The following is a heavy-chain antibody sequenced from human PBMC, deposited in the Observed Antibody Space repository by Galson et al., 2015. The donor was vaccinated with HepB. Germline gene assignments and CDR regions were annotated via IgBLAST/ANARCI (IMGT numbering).Heavy chain of an antibody. CDR3: AKDSDGYSNGWYHLDY. Sequence: SLRLSCAASGFTFSGYGMHWVRQAPGKGLEWVAVISYDGSDKYYADSVKGRFTISRDNSKNTLYLQMNSLRPEDTAVYYCAKDSDGYSNGWYHLDYWGQGTLVTVSS. CDR2: ISYDGSDK. V-gene: IGHV3-30*18. J-gene: IGHJ4*02. D-gene: IGHD6-19*01. CDR1: GFTFSGYG.